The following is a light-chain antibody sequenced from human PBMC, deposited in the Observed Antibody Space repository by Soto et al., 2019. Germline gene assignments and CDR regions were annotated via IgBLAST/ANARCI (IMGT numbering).Light chain of an antibody. V-gene: IGLV2-14*01. CDR1: SSDIGDYNY. Sequence: QSALTQPASVSGSPGQSITISCTGTSSDIGDYNYVSWYQQHPGKAPKLMIYEVTNRPSGVSNRFSGSKSGNTASLTISGLQAEDEADYYGNSYTSTSTDVFGTGTKLTVL. J-gene: IGLJ1*01. CDR3: NSYTSTSTDV. CDR2: EVT.